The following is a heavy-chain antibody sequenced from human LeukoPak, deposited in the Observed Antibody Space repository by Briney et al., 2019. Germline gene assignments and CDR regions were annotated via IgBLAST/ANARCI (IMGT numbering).Heavy chain of an antibody. V-gene: IGHV3-7*01. J-gene: IGHJ4*02. CDR2: IKQDGSEK. D-gene: IGHD3-10*01. CDR3: ARSRRKTYDYGSDSGYFDY. CDR1: GFTFSSYW. Sequence: GGSLRLSCAASGFTFSSYWMSWVRQAPGKGLEWVANIKQDGSEKYYVDSVKGRFTISRDNAKNSLYLQMNSLRAEDTAVYYCARSRRKTYDYGSDSGYFDYWGQGTLVTVSS.